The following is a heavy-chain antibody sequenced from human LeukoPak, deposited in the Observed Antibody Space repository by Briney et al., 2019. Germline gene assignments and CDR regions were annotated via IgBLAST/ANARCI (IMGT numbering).Heavy chain of an antibody. CDR2: IYPGDSDT. D-gene: IGHD5-18*01. J-gene: IGHJ4*02. Sequence: GESLKISCKCSGYSFTSYWIGWVRQMPGKGLEWMGIIYPGDSDTAYSPSFQGQVTVSADKSITTAYLQWSSLKASDTAMYYCVRRGRYSYGSYFDYWGQGTLVTVSS. V-gene: IGHV5-51*01. CDR3: VRRGRYSYGSYFDY. CDR1: GYSFTSYW.